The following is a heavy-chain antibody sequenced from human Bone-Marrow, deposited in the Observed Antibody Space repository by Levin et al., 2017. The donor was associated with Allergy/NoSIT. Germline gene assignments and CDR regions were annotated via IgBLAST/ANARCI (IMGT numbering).Heavy chain of an antibody. V-gene: IGHV4-30-2*01. D-gene: IGHD2-2*01. CDR2: IYHSGST. Sequence: SQTLSLTCAVSGGSISSGGYSWSWIRQPPGKGLEWIGYIYHSGSTYYNPSLKSRVTISVDRSKNQFSLKLSSVTAADTAVYYCARGEEVPAAMGWFDPWGQGTLVTVSS. CDR1: GGSISSGGYS. CDR3: ARGEEVPAAMGWFDP. J-gene: IGHJ5*02.